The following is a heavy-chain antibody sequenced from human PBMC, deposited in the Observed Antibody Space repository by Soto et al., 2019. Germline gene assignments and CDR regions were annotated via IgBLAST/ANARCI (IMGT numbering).Heavy chain of an antibody. CDR2: IIPIFGTA. Sequence: ASVKVSCKASGGTFSSYAISWVRQAPGQGLEWMGGIIPIFGTANYAQKFQGRVTITADESTSTAYMELSSLRSEDTAVYYCAREGLYCGGDCYYYCGLDGRGQGTTVTGSS. J-gene: IGHJ6*02. D-gene: IGHD2-21*02. CDR3: AREGLYCGGDCYYYCGLDG. CDR1: GGTFSSYA. V-gene: IGHV1-69*13.